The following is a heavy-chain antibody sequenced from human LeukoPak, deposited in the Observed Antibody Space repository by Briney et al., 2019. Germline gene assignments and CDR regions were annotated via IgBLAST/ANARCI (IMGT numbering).Heavy chain of an antibody. Sequence: ASVKVSCKASGYTFTGYYMHWVRQAPGQGLEWMGWINPNSGGTNYAQKFQGWVTMTGDTSISTAYMELSRLRSDDTAVYYCARGVRITMVRGVIRNWFDPWGQGTLVTVSS. J-gene: IGHJ5*02. D-gene: IGHD3-10*01. CDR3: ARGVRITMVRGVIRNWFDP. CDR1: GYTFTGYY. V-gene: IGHV1-2*04. CDR2: INPNSGGT.